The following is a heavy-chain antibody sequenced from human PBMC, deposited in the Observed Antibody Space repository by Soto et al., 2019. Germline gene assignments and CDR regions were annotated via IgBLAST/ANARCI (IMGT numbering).Heavy chain of an antibody. D-gene: IGHD6-13*01. CDR1: GFTFSDYY. CDR2: ISGRTGYT. CDR3: ARGGGAAGDLDY. V-gene: IGHV3-11*06. Sequence: GGSLRLSCAASGFTFSDYYMSWIRQAPGKGLEWVSYISGRTGYTGYADSVKGRFTISRDNAKNSLYLQMNSLRAEDTALYYCARGGGAAGDLDYWGQGTLVTVSS. J-gene: IGHJ4*02.